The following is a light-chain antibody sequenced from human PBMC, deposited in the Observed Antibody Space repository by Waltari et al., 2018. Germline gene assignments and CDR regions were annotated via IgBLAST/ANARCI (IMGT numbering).Light chain of an antibody. V-gene: IGKV3-20*01. J-gene: IGKJ1*01. CDR2: HAS. Sequence: EIVLTQSPGTVSLSPGDRATFSCWASQSVSTYLAWSQQKLGQAPSLLNYHASTRATGIPDRFSGSGSGTDFSLTISGLEPEDFAMYYCHQYVESPATFGQGTKVESK. CDR1: QSVSTY. CDR3: HQYVESPAT.